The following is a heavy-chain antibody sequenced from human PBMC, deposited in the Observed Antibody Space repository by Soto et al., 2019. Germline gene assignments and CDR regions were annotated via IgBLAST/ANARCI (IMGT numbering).Heavy chain of an antibody. CDR1: GYTFTSYG. J-gene: IGHJ6*02. CDR2: ISAYNGNT. CDR3: ARDAPEGIAVAGNPDDYYYYYGMDV. D-gene: IGHD6-19*01. V-gene: IGHV1-18*01. Sequence: ASVKVSCKASGYTFTSYGISWVRQAPGQGLEWMGWISAYNGNTNYAQKLQGRVTVTTDTSTSTAYMELRSLRSDDTAVYYCARDAPEGIAVAGNPDDYYYYYGMDVWGQGTTVTVSS.